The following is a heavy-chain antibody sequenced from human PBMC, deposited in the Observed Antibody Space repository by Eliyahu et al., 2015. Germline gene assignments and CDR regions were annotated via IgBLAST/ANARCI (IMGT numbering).Heavy chain of an antibody. J-gene: IGHJ4*02. Sequence: QVQLVQSGAEVKKPGASVKVSCKASGYTFTSYAMHWVRQAPGQRLEWMGWINAGNGNTKYSQKFQGRVTITRDTSASTAYMELSSLRSEDTAVYYCRRAAFWSGYYIGYHFDYWGQGTLVTVSS. CDR2: INAGNGNT. V-gene: IGHV1-3*01. CDR1: GYTFTSYA. CDR3: RRAAFWSGYYIGYHFDY. D-gene: IGHD3-3*01.